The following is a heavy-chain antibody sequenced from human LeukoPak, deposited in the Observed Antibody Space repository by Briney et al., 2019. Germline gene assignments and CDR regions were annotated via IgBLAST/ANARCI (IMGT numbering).Heavy chain of an antibody. CDR3: ARGIGYGFFDY. Sequence: PGRSLRLSCAASGFTFSSFAVHWVRQAPGKGLEWVAVMLYDGSNEYYADSVKGRFTVSRDNSKSTLYLQINSLRAEDTAVYYCARGIGYGFFDYWGQGTLVTVSS. J-gene: IGHJ4*02. V-gene: IGHV3-30*01. CDR2: MLYDGSNE. D-gene: IGHD4-17*01. CDR1: GFTFSSFA.